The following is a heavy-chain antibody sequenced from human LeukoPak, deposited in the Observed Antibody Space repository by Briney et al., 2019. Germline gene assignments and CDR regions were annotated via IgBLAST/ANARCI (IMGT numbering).Heavy chain of an antibody. CDR3: ARDGWGRGRRDSEDI. CDR1: GYTFTGYY. CDR2: INPNSGGR. Sequence: GASAKVSCKASGYTFTGYYMHWVRQAPGQGLEWMGWINPNSGGRNYAQKFQGRVTMTRDTSISTAYMELSRLRSDDTAVYYCARDGWGRGRRDSEDIWGQGTMVTVSS. D-gene: IGHD2-21*02. V-gene: IGHV1-2*02. J-gene: IGHJ3*02.